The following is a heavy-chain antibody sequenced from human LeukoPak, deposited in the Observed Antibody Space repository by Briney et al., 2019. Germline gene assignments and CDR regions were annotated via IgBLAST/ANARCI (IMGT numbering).Heavy chain of an antibody. V-gene: IGHV3-53*01. D-gene: IGHD3-3*01. Sequence: GGSLRLSCAASGFTVSSNYMSWVRQAPGKGLEWVSVIYSGGSTYYADSVKGRFTISRDNSKNTLYLQMNSLRAEDTAVYYCAKRMTIFGVVIINPDYWGQGTLVTVSS. CDR1: GFTVSSNY. CDR2: IYSGGST. CDR3: AKRMTIFGVVIINPDY. J-gene: IGHJ4*02.